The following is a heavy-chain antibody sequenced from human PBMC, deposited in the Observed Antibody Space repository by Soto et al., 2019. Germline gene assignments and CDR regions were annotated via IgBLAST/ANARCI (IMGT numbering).Heavy chain of an antibody. CDR1: GGSISSGGYY. V-gene: IGHV4-31*03. CDR3: AVQDRDYSSGLNWFDP. D-gene: IGHD5-18*01. Sequence: PSETLSLTCTVSGGSISSGGYYWSWIRQHPGKGLEWIGYIYHSGTTYYNPSLKSRVTISVDSSKTHYSLKLSAVTAADTAVYYCAVQDRDYSSGLNWFDPWGQGTLVTVSS. J-gene: IGHJ5*02. CDR2: IYHSGTT.